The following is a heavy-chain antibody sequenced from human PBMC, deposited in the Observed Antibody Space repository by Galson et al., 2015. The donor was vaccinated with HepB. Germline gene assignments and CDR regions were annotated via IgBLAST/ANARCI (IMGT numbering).Heavy chain of an antibody. CDR3: ARGPASVVYDYVWGSSRQPLYYLDS. Sequence: SETLSLTCAVYGGSFSDYYWGWIRQPPGKGLEWIGEINHSGSTNDNPSLKSRITISVDTSKNQFSLKLTSVTAADAAVYYCARGPASVVYDYVWGSSRQPLYYLDSWGQGTLLTVSS. D-gene: IGHD3-16*02. V-gene: IGHV4-34*01. CDR2: INHSGST. J-gene: IGHJ4*02. CDR1: GGSFSDYY.